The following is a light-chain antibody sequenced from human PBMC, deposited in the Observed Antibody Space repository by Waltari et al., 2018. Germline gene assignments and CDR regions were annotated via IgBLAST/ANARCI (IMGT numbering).Light chain of an antibody. V-gene: IGKV1-39*01. CDR1: QDIDIY. CDR2: AAS. CDR3: QQSFGTFLT. Sequence: DIQMTQSPSSLSASVGDRVTITCRASQDIDIYLHWYQQKSGKAPRLLIYAASTLQSGVPSRFSGSGSGTDFTLTISSLQPEDFAAYFCQQSFGTFLTFGGGTKVDIK. J-gene: IGKJ4*01.